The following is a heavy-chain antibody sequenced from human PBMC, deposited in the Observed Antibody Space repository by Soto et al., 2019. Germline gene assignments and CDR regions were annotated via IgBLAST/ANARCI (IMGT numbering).Heavy chain of an antibody. CDR2: IYDSGST. Sequence: SETLSLTCTVSGCSISSGGYYWSWIRQHPGKGREWVGYIYDSGSTYYNPSLKIRITISVATSKNQFSLKLSPVTATDMVVSSGARVPGSDYYYGIDPWGQGTLVTVSS. CDR1: GCSISSGGYY. V-gene: IGHV4-31*03. CDR3: ARVPGSDYYYGIDP. J-gene: IGHJ4*03. D-gene: IGHD3-16*01.